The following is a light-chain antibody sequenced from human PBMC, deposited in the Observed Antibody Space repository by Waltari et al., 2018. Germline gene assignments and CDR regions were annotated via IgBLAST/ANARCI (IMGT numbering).Light chain of an antibody. CDR3: SSQSTKNGVI. J-gene: IGLJ2*01. CDR1: SSDVGGDDS. Sequence: QSALTQPASVSGSPGQSITISCTGSSSDVGGDDSVSWYEDHPGQAPKVIIYGVNKRPSGVSDRFSGSKSGSTASLTISGLQAEDEATFYCSSQSTKNGVIFGGGTKVTVL. CDR2: GVN. V-gene: IGLV2-14*03.